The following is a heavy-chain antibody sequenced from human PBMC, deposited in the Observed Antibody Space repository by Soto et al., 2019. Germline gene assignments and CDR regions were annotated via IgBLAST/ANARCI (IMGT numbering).Heavy chain of an antibody. CDR3: ARGFRRAAAAGRRYFDY. V-gene: IGHV1-8*01. J-gene: IGHJ4*01. CDR2: MNPNSGNT. CDR1: GYTFSSFD. D-gene: IGHD6-13*01. Sequence: ASVKVSCKPSGYTFSSFDINWVRQSTGQGLEWMGWMNPNSGNTGYAQKSQGRVTMTRDSSISTAFMELTSLKFDDTAVYYCARGFRRAAAAGRRYFDYWG.